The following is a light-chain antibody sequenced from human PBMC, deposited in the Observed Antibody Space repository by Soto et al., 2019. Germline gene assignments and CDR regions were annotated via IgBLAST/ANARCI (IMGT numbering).Light chain of an antibody. Sequence: DIVMTQSPDSLAVSLGERATINCKSSQSVFYSSNNKNYLTWYQQKPGQPPKLLIYWASARESGVPDRFSGSGSGTDFTLTISSLQAEDVAVYYCQQYYRTPWTFGQGTKVEIK. CDR2: WAS. V-gene: IGKV4-1*01. J-gene: IGKJ1*01. CDR3: QQYYRTPWT. CDR1: QSVFYSSNNKNY.